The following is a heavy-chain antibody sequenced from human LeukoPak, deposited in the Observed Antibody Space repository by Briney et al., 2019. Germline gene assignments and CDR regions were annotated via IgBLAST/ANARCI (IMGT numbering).Heavy chain of an antibody. V-gene: IGHV3-23*01. CDR3: AKDLIVGSWYYFDY. CDR1: GFTFTNYA. D-gene: IGHD6-13*01. CDR2: INTGGGTT. Sequence: GGSLRLSCAASGFTFTNYAMTWVRQAPGRGPEWVSIINTGGGTTYYADSVKGRLTISRDNSEHTLYLQMNNLRAEDTAVYYCAKDLIVGSWYYFDYWGQGTLVTVSS. J-gene: IGHJ4*02.